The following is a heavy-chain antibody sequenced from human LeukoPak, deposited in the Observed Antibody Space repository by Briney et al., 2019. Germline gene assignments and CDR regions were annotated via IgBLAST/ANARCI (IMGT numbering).Heavy chain of an antibody. D-gene: IGHD3-22*01. CDR3: ARDEPYYYESSGYYSLGFDI. CDR1: GFTFSSYV. CDR2: ILSDGSNK. V-gene: IGHV3-30*04. Sequence: GRSLRLSCAASGFTFSSYVMHWVRQAPGKGLEWVGVILSDGSNKWYADSVKGRFTISRDNSRNAVYLQMNSLRAEDTAVYYCARDEPYYYESSGYYSLGFDIWGQGTMVTVSS. J-gene: IGHJ3*02.